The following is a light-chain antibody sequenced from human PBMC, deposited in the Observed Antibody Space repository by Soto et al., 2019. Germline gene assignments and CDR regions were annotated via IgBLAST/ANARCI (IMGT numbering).Light chain of an antibody. CDR1: QSIITY. V-gene: IGKV1-39*01. Sequence: DIQMTQSPSSLSASVGDKVTIACRASQSIITYLNWYQQKPGKAPKLLISAASSLQSGVPSRFSGSGSGTDFTLTISSLQPEDFATYYCQHSYSSPLTFGVGTKVEIK. CDR2: AAS. CDR3: QHSYSSPLT. J-gene: IGKJ4*01.